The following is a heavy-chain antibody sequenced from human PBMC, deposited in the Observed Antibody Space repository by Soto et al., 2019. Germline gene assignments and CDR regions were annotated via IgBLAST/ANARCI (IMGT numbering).Heavy chain of an antibody. V-gene: IGHV5-51*01. J-gene: IGHJ4*02. CDR3: ARQDWNYFPARSHFDY. CDR2: IYPGDSDT. D-gene: IGHD1-7*01. CDR1: GYSFTSYW. Sequence: EVQLVQSGAEVKKPGESLKISCKGSGYSFTSYWIGWVRQMPGKGLEWMGIIYPGDSDTRYSPSFQGQVTISADKSISTAYLQWSSLKASDTAMYYCARQDWNYFPARSHFDYWGQGTLVTVSS.